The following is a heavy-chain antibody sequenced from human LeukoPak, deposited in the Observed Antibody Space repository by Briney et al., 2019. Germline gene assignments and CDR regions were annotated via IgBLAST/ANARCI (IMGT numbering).Heavy chain of an antibody. CDR2: ISGSGGST. D-gene: IGHD1-26*01. Sequence: GGSLRLSCAASGFTFSSYGVSWGRQAPGKGLEWVSAISGSGGSTYYADSVKGRFTISRDNSKNTLYLQMNSLRAEDTAVYYCAKSGRERVNWFDPWGQGTLVTVSS. J-gene: IGHJ5*02. CDR1: GFTFSSYG. V-gene: IGHV3-23*01. CDR3: AKSGRERVNWFDP.